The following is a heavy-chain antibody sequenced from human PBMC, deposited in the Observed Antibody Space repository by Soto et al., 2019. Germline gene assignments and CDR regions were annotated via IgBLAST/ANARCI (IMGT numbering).Heavy chain of an antibody. Sequence: HPGGSLRLSCAASGFTFSSYAMSWVRQAPGKGLEWVSAISGSGGSTYYADSVKGRFTISRDNSKNTLYLQMNSLRAEDTAVYYCAGPPNSSGWSLDAFDIWGQGTMVTVSS. D-gene: IGHD6-19*01. CDR1: GFTFSSYA. CDR3: AGPPNSSGWSLDAFDI. CDR2: ISGSGGST. J-gene: IGHJ3*02. V-gene: IGHV3-23*01.